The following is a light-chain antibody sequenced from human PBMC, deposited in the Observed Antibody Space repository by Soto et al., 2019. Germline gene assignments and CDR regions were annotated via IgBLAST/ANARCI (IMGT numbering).Light chain of an antibody. CDR3: SSYTQFSTVV. V-gene: IGLV2-14*01. Sequence: QSALTQPASVSGSPGLSITISCTGTSSDVGAYNYVSWYRQHPGKAPKLVIYEVSNRPSGISSRFSGSKSGNTASLTISGLQAEDEADYYCSSYTQFSTVVFGGGTKLTVL. CDR1: SSDVGAYNY. J-gene: IGLJ3*02. CDR2: EVS.